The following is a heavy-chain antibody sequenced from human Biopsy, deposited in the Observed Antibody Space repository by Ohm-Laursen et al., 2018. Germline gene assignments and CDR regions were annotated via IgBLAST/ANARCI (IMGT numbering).Heavy chain of an antibody. D-gene: IGHD2/OR15-2a*01. J-gene: IGHJ6*02. Sequence: GTLSLTCTVSGGSISSYYWNWIRQPPGKGLEWIGYIYYSGTTDYSPSLKSRVTVSIDKSKNQFFLKLSSVTAADTAVYYCARATNSTGWPYYYFYGMDVWGQGTTVTVSS. CDR3: ARATNSTGWPYYYFYGMDV. V-gene: IGHV4-59*01. CDR1: GGSISSYY. CDR2: IYYSGTT.